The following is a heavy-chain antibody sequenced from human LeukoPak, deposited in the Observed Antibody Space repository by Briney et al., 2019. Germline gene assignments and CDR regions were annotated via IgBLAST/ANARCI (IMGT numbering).Heavy chain of an antibody. CDR2: IYTSGST. CDR1: GGSISSGSYY. J-gene: IGHJ4*02. D-gene: IGHD3-9*01. V-gene: IGHV4-61*02. Sequence: SQTLSLTCTVSGGSISSGSYYWSWIRQPAGKGLEWIGRIYTSGSTNYNPSLKSRVTISVDTSKNQCSLKLSSVAAADTAVYYCAREVPQLGILTGRDWGQGTLVTVSS. CDR3: AREVPQLGILTGRD.